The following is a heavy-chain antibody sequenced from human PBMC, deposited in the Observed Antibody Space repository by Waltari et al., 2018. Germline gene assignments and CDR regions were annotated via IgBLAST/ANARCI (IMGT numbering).Heavy chain of an antibody. Sequence: QVHLTQWGAGRLQPSETLSLTCAVSGGSMSGYSWAWIRQPPGKGLEWLGEIDHNINTKYNPSLKSRVTISVDTSKNQFSLKLASVTAADTAVYFCARESPRGFTVPPHYMDVWASGTTVIV. CDR3: ARESPRGFTVPPHYMDV. J-gene: IGHJ6*03. V-gene: IGHV4-34*01. CDR2: IDHNINT. CDR1: GGSMSGYS. D-gene: IGHD3-16*02.